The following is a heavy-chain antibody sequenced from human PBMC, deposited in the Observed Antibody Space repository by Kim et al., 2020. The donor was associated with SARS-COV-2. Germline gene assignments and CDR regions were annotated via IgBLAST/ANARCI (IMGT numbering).Heavy chain of an antibody. D-gene: IGHD6-13*01. J-gene: IGHJ4*02. V-gene: IGHV7-4-1*02. Sequence: ASVKVSCNASGYSISDYSMNWVRQAPGQGLEWMGWINTNTDDPTYAQDFRGRFVFSLDTSVSTAYLQINSLQAEDTAVYYCARNFGSRWFPYYFDYWGQG. CDR2: INTNTDDP. CDR1: GYSISDYS. CDR3: ARNFGSRWFPYYFDY.